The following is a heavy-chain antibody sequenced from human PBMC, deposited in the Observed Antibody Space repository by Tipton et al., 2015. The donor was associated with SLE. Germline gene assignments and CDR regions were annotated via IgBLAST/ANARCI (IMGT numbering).Heavy chain of an antibody. CDR1: GYNFPTYW. CDR3: ARHLVGATPTYYGMDV. V-gene: IGHV5-51*01. D-gene: IGHD1-26*01. Sequence: QLVQSGAEVKEAGESLKISCQGSGYNFPTYWIAWVRQMPGKGLEWMGIIYPGDSDTTYSPSFQGQVTISADKSISTAYLQWSSLKALDTAKYYCARHLVGATPTYYGMDVWGQGTTVTVSS. CDR2: IYPGDSDT. J-gene: IGHJ6*02.